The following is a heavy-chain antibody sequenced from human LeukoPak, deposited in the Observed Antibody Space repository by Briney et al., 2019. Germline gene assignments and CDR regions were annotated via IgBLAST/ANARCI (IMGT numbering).Heavy chain of an antibody. CDR1: GFTFGDYA. J-gene: IGHJ4*02. D-gene: IGHD3-16*01. V-gene: IGHV3-49*04. CDR3: TRDLSGGDDY. CDR2: IRGKAYGGTT. Sequence: GGSLRLSCTASGFTFGDYAMSWVRQAPGKGLEWVGFIRGKAYGGTTEYAASVKGRFTISRDDSKSIAYLQMNSLKTEDTAVYYCTRDLSGGDDYWGQGTLVTVSS.